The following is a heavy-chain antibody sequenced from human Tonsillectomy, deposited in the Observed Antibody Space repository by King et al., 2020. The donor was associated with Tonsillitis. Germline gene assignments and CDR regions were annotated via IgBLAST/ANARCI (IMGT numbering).Heavy chain of an antibody. J-gene: IGHJ4*02. CDR2: SSGSGGST. CDR3: AIPRPDHYDSGGYFIY. D-gene: IGHD3-22*01. CDR1: GFTFSSYA. V-gene: IGHV3-23*04. Sequence: VQLVESGGGLVQPGGSLRLSCAASGFTFSSYALSWVRQAPGKGLEWVSASSGSGGSTYYADSVKGRFTISRDNSRNTLYLQMNSLRAEDTAVYYCAIPRPDHYDSGGYFIYWGQGTLVTVSS.